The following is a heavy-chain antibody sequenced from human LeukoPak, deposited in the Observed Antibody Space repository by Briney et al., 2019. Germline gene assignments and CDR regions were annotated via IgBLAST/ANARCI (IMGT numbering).Heavy chain of an antibody. V-gene: IGHV3-30*18. CDR2: ISYDGSNN. Sequence: GGSLRLSCAASGFSFSSYGMHWVRQAPGKGLEWVAVISYDGSNNYYADSVKGRFTISRDNSKNTLYLQMNSLRTEDTAVYYCAKDLSAGVLDYWGQGALVTVSS. CDR1: GFSFSSYG. D-gene: IGHD6-13*01. CDR3: AKDLSAGVLDY. J-gene: IGHJ4*02.